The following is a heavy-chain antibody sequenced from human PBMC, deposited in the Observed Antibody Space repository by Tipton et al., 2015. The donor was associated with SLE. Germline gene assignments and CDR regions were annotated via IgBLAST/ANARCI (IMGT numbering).Heavy chain of an antibody. CDR1: GGSINSYNW. J-gene: IGHJ6*02. CDR3: ARGPDYSNYYFYRMDV. D-gene: IGHD4-11*01. V-gene: IGHV4-4*02. Sequence: TLSLTCAVSGGSINSYNWWTWVRQPPGKGLEWIGEIYHSGTTNYNPSLKSRITISLDKSNNHFSLRLSSLAAADTAVYYCARGPDYSNYYFYRMDVWGHGTTVTVSS. CDR2: IYHSGTT.